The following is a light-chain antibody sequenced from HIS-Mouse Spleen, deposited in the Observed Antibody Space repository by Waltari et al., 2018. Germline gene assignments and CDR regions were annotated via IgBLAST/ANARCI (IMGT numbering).Light chain of an antibody. CDR3: QQRSNWLT. CDR1: QSVSSSY. CDR2: GAS. J-gene: IGKJ4*01. V-gene: IGKV3D-20*02. Sequence: EIVLTQSPGTLSLSPGERATLSCRASQSVSSSYLAWYQQKPGQAPRLLIYGASSRATGIPDRVSGSGSGTDFTLTISRLEPEDFAVYYCQQRSNWLTFGGGTKVEIK.